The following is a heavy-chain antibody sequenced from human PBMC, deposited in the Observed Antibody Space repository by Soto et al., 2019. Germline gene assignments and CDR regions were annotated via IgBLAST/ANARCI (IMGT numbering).Heavy chain of an antibody. CDR1: GGSFSGYY. V-gene: IGHV4-34*01. Sequence: LSLTCAVYGGSFSGYYWSWIRQPPGKGLEWIGEINHSGSTNYNPSLKSRVTISVDTSKNQFSLKLSSVTAADTAVYYCARVSPLLWFGDRWFDPWGQGTLVTVSS. CDR3: ARVSPLLWFGDRWFDP. D-gene: IGHD3-10*01. J-gene: IGHJ5*02. CDR2: INHSGST.